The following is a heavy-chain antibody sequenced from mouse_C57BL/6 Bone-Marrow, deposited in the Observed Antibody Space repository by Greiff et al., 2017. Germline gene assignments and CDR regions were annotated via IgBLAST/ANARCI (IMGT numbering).Heavy chain of an antibody. J-gene: IGHJ3*01. Sequence: QVQLQQSGAELVKPGASVKVSCKASGYTFTSYWMHWVKQRPGQGLEWIGRIHPSDSDTNYNQKFKGKATLTVDKSSSTAYMQLSSLTSEDSAVYYCATSSFITTASFAYWGQGTLVTVSA. CDR3: ATSSFITTASFAY. CDR1: GYTFTSYW. V-gene: IGHV1-74*01. CDR2: IHPSDSDT. D-gene: IGHD1-1*01.